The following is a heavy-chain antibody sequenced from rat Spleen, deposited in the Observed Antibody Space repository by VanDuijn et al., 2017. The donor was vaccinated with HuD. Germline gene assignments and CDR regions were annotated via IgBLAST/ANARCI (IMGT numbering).Heavy chain of an antibody. J-gene: IGHJ3*01. CDR2: IKAKFNNYAT. D-gene: IGHD1-12*02. V-gene: IGHV6-6*01. Sequence: EVQVLESGGGLVQPGNSLKLSCATSGFTFSTAWMYWYRQFPEKRLEWVGRIKAKFNNYATDYRESVKGRFTISRDDSKSSIYLQMNNLKEEDTAIYYCTWDYYDATYYYRFTYWGQGTLVTVSS. CDR3: TWDYYDATYYYRFTY. CDR1: GFTFSTAW.